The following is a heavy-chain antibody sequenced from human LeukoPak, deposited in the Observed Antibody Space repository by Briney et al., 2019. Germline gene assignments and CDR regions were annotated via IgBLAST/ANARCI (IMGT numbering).Heavy chain of an antibody. CDR2: IYHSGTT. CDR1: GYAISSGYY. V-gene: IGHV4-38-2*01. J-gene: IGHJ3*01. CDR3: ARGETTAADRREGDAFDV. Sequence: SETLSLTCAVSGYAISSGYYWGWIRQPPGKGLEWIGSIYHSGTTYSNPSLKSRVTMSVNTSKNQFSLQLSSVTAADTAVYYCARGETTAADRREGDAFDVWGQGTIVTVSS. D-gene: IGHD4-11*01.